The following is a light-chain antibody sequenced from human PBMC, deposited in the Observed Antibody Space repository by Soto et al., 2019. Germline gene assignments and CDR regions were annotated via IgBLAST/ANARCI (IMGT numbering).Light chain of an antibody. V-gene: IGLV1-40*01. J-gene: IGLJ1*01. CDR2: ANS. Sequence: QSVLTQPPSVSGAPGQRLTISCTGSSSNIGADDDVHWYQQLPGTAPKLLIYANSNRPSGVPDRFSGSKSGIAASLAITGLEADDEDEYYCQSYESSSRSGFVFGSGTKLTVL. CDR1: SSNIGADDD. CDR3: QSYESSSRSGFV.